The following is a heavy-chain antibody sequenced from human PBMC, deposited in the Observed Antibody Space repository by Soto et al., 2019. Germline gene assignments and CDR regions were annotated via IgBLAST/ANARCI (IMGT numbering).Heavy chain of an antibody. CDR2: IYYSGST. J-gene: IGHJ6*02. CDR1: GGSISSSSYY. V-gene: IGHV4-39*01. CDR3: ARHRRRPDYYYYGMDV. D-gene: IGHD1-1*01. Sequence: NPSETLSLTCSVSGGSISSSSYYWGWIRQPPGKGLEWIGSIYYSGSTYYNPSLKSRVTISVDTSKNQFSLKLSSVTAADTAVYYCARHRRRPDYYYYGMDVWGQGTTVTVSS.